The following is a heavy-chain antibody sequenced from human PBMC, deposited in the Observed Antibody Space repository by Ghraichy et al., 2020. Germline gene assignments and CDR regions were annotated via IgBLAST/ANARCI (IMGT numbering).Heavy chain of an antibody. J-gene: IGHJ4*02. CDR3: AKSRDGYNHGLGY. V-gene: IGHV3-33*06. CDR1: GFSFTTYG. D-gene: IGHD5-24*01. CDR2: VFYDGTSK. Sequence: GESLNISCATSGFSFTTYGLHWVRQAPGKGLEWVAVVFYDGTSKYYVESVRGRFTISRDISNNTLYLQMNSLRAEDTGIYYCAKSRDGYNHGLGYWGQGTLVTVSS.